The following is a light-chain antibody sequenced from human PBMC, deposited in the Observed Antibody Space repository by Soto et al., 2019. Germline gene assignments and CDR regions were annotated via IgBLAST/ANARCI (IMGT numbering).Light chain of an antibody. V-gene: IGKV1-39*01. Sequence: PASQSVSNQSYWYQKPTRKPPHLIIFAASRFTSGAPSRFSGSRSGPDSTIIISRLQDEDFATYYCQQSYSSPPTFGQGTTVDIK. CDR3: QQSYSSPPT. J-gene: IGKJ1*01. CDR1: QSVSNQ. CDR2: AAS.